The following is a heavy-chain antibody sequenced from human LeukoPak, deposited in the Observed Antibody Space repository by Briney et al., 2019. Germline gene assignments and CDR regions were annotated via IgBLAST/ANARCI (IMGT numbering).Heavy chain of an antibody. CDR1: GFIFSSYW. D-gene: IGHD1-26*01. CDR3: ASGSHPCLFQH. J-gene: IGHJ1*01. CDR2: IKQDGSEK. V-gene: IGHV3-7*03. Sequence: PGGSLRLSCAASGFIFSSYWMSWVRQAPGKGLEWVANIKQDGSEKYYVDSVKGRFTISRDNAKNSLYLQMNSLRAEDTAVYYCASGSHPCLFQHWGQGTLVTVSS.